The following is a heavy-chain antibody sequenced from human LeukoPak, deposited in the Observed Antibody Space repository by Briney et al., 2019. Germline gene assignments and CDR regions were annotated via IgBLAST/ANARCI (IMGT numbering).Heavy chain of an antibody. CDR3: TRELYGGNAFDI. V-gene: IGHV3-11*05. J-gene: IGHJ3*02. CDR1: GFTFSDYY. CDR2: VNSESSYI. Sequence: PGGSLRLSCSASGFTFSDYYMSWIRQAPGKGLEWVSSVNSESSYINYADSMKGRFTISRDNAKNSLYLQMNSLRAEDTAVYYCTRELYGGNAFDIWGQGTMVTVSS. D-gene: IGHD2-15*01.